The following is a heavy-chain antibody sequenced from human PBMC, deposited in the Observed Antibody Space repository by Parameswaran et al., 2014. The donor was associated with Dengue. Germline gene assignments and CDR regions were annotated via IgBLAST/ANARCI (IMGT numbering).Heavy chain of an antibody. CDR2: ISGSGGST. D-gene: IGHD6-19*01. J-gene: IGHJ4*02. Sequence: RWIRQPQEGLEWVSAISGSGGSTYYADSVKGRFTISRDNSKNTLYLQMNSLRAEDTAVYYCAKDPEVAVAGSFDYWGQGTLVTVSS. V-gene: IGHV3-23*01. CDR3: AKDPEVAVAGSFDY.